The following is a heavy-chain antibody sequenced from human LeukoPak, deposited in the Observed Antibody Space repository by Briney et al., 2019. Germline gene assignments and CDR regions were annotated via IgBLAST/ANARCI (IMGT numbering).Heavy chain of an antibody. CDR3: ASAITVTTDY. CDR2: IYHSGST. Sequence: SETLSLTCTVSGGSISSGGYYWSWIRQPPGKGLEWIGYIYHSGSTYYNPSLKSRVTISVDRSKNQFSLSLSSVTAADTAVYYCASAITVTTDYWGQGTLVTVSS. D-gene: IGHD4-17*01. J-gene: IGHJ4*02. CDR1: GGSISSGGYY. V-gene: IGHV4-30-2*01.